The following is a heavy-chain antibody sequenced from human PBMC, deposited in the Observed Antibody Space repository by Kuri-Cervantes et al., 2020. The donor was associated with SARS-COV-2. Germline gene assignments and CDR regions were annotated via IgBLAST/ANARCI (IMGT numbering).Heavy chain of an antibody. CDR2: ISSSNSTI. Sequence: GGSLRLSCAASGFTFSSYSVNWVRQAPGKGLEWVSYISSSNSTIYYADSVKGRFTISRDNAKNSLYLQMNSLRAEDTALYHCARYPGYDSSGYHDYWGQGTLVTVSS. V-gene: IGHV3-48*01. J-gene: IGHJ4*02. CDR3: ARYPGYDSSGYHDY. D-gene: IGHD3-22*01. CDR1: GFTFSSYS.